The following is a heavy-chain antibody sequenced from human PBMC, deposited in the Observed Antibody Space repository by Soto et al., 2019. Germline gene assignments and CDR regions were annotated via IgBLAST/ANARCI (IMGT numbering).Heavy chain of an antibody. CDR1: GGTFSSYA. Sequence: SVKVSCKASGGTFSSYAISWVRQAPGQGLEWMGGIIPIFGTANYAQKFQGRVTITADESTSTAYMELSSLRSEDTAVYYCARAFDYGDYRYYYYYGMDVWGQGTKVTVSS. V-gene: IGHV1-69*13. CDR2: IIPIFGTA. CDR3: ARAFDYGDYRYYYYYGMDV. D-gene: IGHD4-17*01. J-gene: IGHJ6*02.